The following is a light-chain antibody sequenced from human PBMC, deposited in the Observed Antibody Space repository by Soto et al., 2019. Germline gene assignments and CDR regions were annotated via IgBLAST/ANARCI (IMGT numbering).Light chain of an antibody. CDR2: DES. J-gene: IGKJ5*01. CDR1: QSISSW. Sequence: DIQMTQSPSSVSASVGDRVTITCRASQSISSWLAWYQQKPGKAPNLLIYDESNLEAGVPSRFRGSGSGTDFTFTISRLQPEDIATYYCQQYENLPTFGQGTRLEIK. CDR3: QQYENLPT. V-gene: IGKV1-33*01.